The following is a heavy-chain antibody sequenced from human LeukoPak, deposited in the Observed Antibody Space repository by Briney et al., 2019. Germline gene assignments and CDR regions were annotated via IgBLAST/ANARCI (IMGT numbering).Heavy chain of an antibody. CDR3: ARVWDCSSTSCYTYYYYYYGMDV. Sequence: ASVTVSCKASGYTFTSYGISWVRQAPGQGLEWMGWISAYNGNTNYAQKLQGRVTMTTDTSTSTAYMELRSLRSDDTAVYYCARVWDCSSTSCYTYYYYYYGMDVWGQGTTVTVSS. D-gene: IGHD2-2*02. V-gene: IGHV1-18*01. J-gene: IGHJ6*02. CDR1: GYTFTSYG. CDR2: ISAYNGNT.